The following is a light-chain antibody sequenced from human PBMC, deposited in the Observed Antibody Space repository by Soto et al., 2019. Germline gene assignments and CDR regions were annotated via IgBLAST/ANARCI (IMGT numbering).Light chain of an antibody. J-gene: IGKJ1*01. CDR2: AAS. CDR3: QQYYSYPWT. Sequence: AIRMTQSPSSLSASTVDRVTITCRACQGISSYLAWYQQKPGKAPKLLIYAASTLQSGVPSRFSGSGSGTDFTLTISCLQSEDFATYYCQQYYSYPWTFGQGTKVDIK. V-gene: IGKV1-8*01. CDR1: QGISSY.